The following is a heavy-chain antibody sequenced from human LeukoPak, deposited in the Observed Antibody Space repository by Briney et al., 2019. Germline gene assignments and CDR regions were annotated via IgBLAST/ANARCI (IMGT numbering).Heavy chain of an antibody. CDR2: IYPGDSDT. D-gene: IGHD2-2*01. J-gene: IGHJ4*02. CDR3: ARIPAASPADY. Sequence: GESLKISCKSSGYSFSNYWFGWVRQMPGKGLEWMGIIYPGDSDTRYSPSFQGQVTISADKSISTAYLQWSSLKASDTAMYYCARIPAASPADYWGQGTLVTVSS. V-gene: IGHV5-51*01. CDR1: GYSFSNYW.